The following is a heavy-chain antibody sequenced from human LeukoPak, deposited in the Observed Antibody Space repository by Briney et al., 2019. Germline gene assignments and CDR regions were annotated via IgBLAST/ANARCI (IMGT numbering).Heavy chain of an antibody. V-gene: IGHV3-30*18. CDR1: GFTFSSYA. CDR3: AKASWYSSGHFDY. CDR2: ISYDGSNK. J-gene: IGHJ4*02. Sequence: GGSLRLSCAASGFTFSSYAMSWVRQAPGKGLEWVAVISYDGSNKYYADSVKGRFTISRDNSKNTLYLQMNSLRAEDTAVYYCAKASWYSSGHFDYWGQGTLVTVSS. D-gene: IGHD6-19*01.